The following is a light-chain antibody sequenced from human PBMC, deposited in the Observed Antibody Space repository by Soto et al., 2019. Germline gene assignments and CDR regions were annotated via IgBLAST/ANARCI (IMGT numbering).Light chain of an antibody. J-gene: IGKJ4*01. CDR3: QQYNNWPLT. CDR2: DAS. V-gene: IGKV3D-15*01. CDR1: QSINDN. Sequence: ETLLTQSPATLSVSPGGGATLSCRTSQSINDNLAWYQQKPGQPPRLLIYDASTTATGFPARFSGGGFGTEFTLTINSLQSEDFAVYYCQQYNNWPLTFGGGTKVDI.